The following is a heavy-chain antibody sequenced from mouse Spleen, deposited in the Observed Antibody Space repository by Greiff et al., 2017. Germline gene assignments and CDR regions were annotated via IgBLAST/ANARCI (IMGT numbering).Heavy chain of an antibody. J-gene: IGHJ4*01. CDR3: AKFYALYAMDY. V-gene: IGHV1-19*01. CDR2: INPYNGGT. D-gene: IGHD2-3*01. CDR1: GYTFTDYY. Sequence: VQLQQSGPVLVKPGASVKMSCKASGYTFTDYYMNWVKQSHGKSLEWIGVINPYNGGTSYNQKFKGKATLTVDKSSSTAYMELNSLTSEDSAVYYCAKFYALYAMDYWGQGTSVTVSS.